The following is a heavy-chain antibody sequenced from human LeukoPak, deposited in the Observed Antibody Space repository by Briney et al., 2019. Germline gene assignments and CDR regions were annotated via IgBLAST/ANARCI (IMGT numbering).Heavy chain of an antibody. J-gene: IGHJ3*02. D-gene: IGHD6-13*01. CDR3: AKADSSSWYEVDAFDI. CDR2: IYSGGST. V-gene: IGHV3-66*01. Sequence: GGSLRLSCAASGFTVSSNYMSWVRQAPGKGLEWVSVIYSGGSTYYADSVKGRFTISRDNSKNTLYLQMNSLRAEDTAVYYCAKADSSSWYEVDAFDIWGQGTMVTVSS. CDR1: GFTVSSNY.